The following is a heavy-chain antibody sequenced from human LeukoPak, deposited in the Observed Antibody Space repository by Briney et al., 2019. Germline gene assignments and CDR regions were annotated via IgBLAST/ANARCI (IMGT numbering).Heavy chain of an antibody. Sequence: GESLKISCQGSGYSFTSYWIGWVRQMPGKGLEWMGIINPPDSDTRYSPSFQGQVTISADKSISTAYLQWNSLKASDTAMYYCARWGGYCSGGSCYPLYYFDSWGQGTLVTVSS. CDR1: GYSFTSYW. CDR2: INPPDSDT. J-gene: IGHJ4*02. CDR3: ARWGGYCSGGSCYPLYYFDS. V-gene: IGHV5-51*01. D-gene: IGHD2-15*01.